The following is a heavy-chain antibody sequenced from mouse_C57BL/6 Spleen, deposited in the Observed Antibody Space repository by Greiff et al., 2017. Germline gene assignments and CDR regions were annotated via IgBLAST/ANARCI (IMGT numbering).Heavy chain of an antibody. D-gene: IGHD1-1*01. V-gene: IGHV1-82*01. Sequence: QVKLMQSGPELVKPGASVKISCKASGYAFSSSWMNWVQQRPGKGLEWIGRIYPGDGDTNYNGKFKGKATLTADKSYSTAYMQLSSLTSEDSAVYFCAIDYGRSPRFAYWGQGTLVTVSA. CDR1: GYAFSSSW. CDR2: IYPGDGDT. CDR3: AIDYGRSPRFAY. J-gene: IGHJ3*01.